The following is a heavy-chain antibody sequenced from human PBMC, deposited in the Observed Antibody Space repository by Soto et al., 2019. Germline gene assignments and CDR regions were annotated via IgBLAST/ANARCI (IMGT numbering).Heavy chain of an antibody. D-gene: IGHD3-22*01. J-gene: IGHJ4*02. V-gene: IGHV3-23*01. Sequence: GGSLRLSCAASGFTFSTYAMSWVRQAPGKGLEWVSGISGSGGATYYADSVKGRFTISRDNSQNTLYLQLNSLRAEDTAVYYCAKGGYHDGSGYQKRAFDYWGQGTLVTVSS. CDR2: ISGSGGAT. CDR3: AKGGYHDGSGYQKRAFDY. CDR1: GFTFSTYA.